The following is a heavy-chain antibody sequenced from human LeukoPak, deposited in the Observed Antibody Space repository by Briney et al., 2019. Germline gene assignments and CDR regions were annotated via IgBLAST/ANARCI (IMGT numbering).Heavy chain of an antibody. D-gene: IGHD6-19*01. CDR1: GGSISSSSYY. CDR2: IYYSGST. V-gene: IGHV4-39*02. CDR3: ARDTEQFYSSGSDY. J-gene: IGHJ4*02. Sequence: PSETLSLTCTVSGGSISSSSYYWGWIRQPPGKGLEWIGSIYYSGSTYYNPSLKSRVTISVDTSKNQFSLKLSSVTAADTAVYYCARDTEQFYSSGSDYWGQGTLVTVSS.